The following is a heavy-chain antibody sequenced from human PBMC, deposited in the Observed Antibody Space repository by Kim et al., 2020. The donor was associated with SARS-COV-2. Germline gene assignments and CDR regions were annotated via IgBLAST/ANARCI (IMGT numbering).Heavy chain of an antibody. Sequence: AYAASVKGRFTISRDDSKNTAYLQMNSLKTEDTAVYYCTRLQAKSTYYYDWGQGTLVTVSS. J-gene: IGHJ4*02. D-gene: IGHD3-10*01. V-gene: IGHV3-73*01. CDR3: TRLQAKSTYYYD.